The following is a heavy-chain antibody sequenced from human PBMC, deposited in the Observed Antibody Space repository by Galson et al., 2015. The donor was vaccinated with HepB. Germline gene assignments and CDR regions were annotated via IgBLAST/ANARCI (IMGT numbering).Heavy chain of an antibody. Sequence: SVKVSCKASGYTFTSYGISWVRQAPGQGLEWMGWISGYSGNPNYAQKFQGRVTMTTDTSTSTAYMELRSLRSDDTAIYFCARDLGGDYTPLFDYWGQGTAVTVSS. V-gene: IGHV1-18*04. CDR3: ARDLGGDYTPLFDY. J-gene: IGHJ4*02. D-gene: IGHD4-17*01. CDR1: GYTFTSYG. CDR2: ISGYSGNP.